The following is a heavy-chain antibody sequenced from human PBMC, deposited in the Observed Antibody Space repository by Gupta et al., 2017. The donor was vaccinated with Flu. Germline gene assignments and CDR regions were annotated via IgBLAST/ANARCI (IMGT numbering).Heavy chain of an antibody. CDR1: GGSMSGYY. CDR3: ARCFIDEWNSSGDYSGNRFGP. CDR2: IYYRGST. Sequence: QVQLQESGPSLLKPSEILSLTCSVSGGSMSGYYWSWIRQAPGKGLEWIGYIYYRGSTNYNPSLKSRVTISKDMSQNRFSLELRSLTPADTAVYYCARCFIDEWNSSGDYSGNRFGPWGQGTLVTVSS. V-gene: IGHV4-59*01. D-gene: IGHD3-22*01. J-gene: IGHJ5*02.